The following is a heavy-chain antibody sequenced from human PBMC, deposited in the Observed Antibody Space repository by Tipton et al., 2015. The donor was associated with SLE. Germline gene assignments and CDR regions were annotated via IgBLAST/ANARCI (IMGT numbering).Heavy chain of an antibody. J-gene: IGHJ3*02. CDR2: IYNSGGT. CDR3: ARHGRGDYDILTGPGALDM. V-gene: IGHV4-4*07. Sequence: PGLVKPSETLSLTCTVSGGSISGYYWSWIRQPAGKGLEWIGRIYNSGGTIYNPSLKSRLSISVDTSKNQIYLKVTSVTAADTAVYYCARHGRGDYDILTGPGALDMWGRGTSVTVSS. CDR1: GGSISGYY. D-gene: IGHD3-9*01.